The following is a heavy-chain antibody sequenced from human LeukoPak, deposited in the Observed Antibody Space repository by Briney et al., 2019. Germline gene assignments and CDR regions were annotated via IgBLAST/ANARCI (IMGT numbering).Heavy chain of an antibody. D-gene: IGHD1-1*01. CDR1: DYMLTSFG. CDR2: SIGYSGKA. J-gene: IGHJ4*02. V-gene: IGHV1-18*01. Sequence: ASVKVSFKVPDYMLTSFGVSWVRQAPGQGLEWIGWSIGYSGKANYAQKLQDRITMTTDLSTSTVYMELKSLTSDDTAIYYCARGKTIDYWGQGTLVTVSS. CDR3: ARGKTIDY.